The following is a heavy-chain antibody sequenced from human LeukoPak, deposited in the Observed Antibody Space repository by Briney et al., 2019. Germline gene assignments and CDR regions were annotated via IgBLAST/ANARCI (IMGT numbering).Heavy chain of an antibody. CDR2: ISGGGDVT. D-gene: IGHD2-2*03. CDR1: GFTFSDYY. CDR3: ATDRDGYCSSTSCSHFDY. Sequence: GGSLRLSCAASGFTFSDYYMSWIRQAPGKGLEWVSTISGGGDVTYYADSVKGLFTISRDNSKNTLYLQMNSLRAEDTAVYYCATDRDGYCSSTSCSHFDYWGQGTLVTVSS. J-gene: IGHJ4*02. V-gene: IGHV3-23*01.